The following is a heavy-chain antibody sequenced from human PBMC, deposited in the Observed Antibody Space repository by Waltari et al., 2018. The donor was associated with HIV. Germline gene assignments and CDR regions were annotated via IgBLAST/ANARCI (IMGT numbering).Heavy chain of an antibody. CDR3: ARHGVPVAGKWYFDY. D-gene: IGHD6-19*01. Sequence: EVQLVESGGGLIQPGGSLRLSCGVSGFTVSTSFMSWVRQAPGKGLGWVSIIQIDGPTNDGGSVKGRFTISRDNSKNTLHLQMYSLRAEDTAMYYCARHGVPVAGKWYFDYWGQGTLVTVSS. CDR1: GFTVSTSF. CDR2: IQIDGPT. J-gene: IGHJ4*02. V-gene: IGHV3-53*01.